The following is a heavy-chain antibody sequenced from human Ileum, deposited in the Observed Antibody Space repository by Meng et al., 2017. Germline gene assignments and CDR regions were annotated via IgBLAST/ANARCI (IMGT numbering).Heavy chain of an antibody. D-gene: IGHD5-24*01. V-gene: IGHV3-74*03. CDR1: GFTFTSHW. J-gene: IGHJ4*02. CDR2: INTDGSTT. Sequence: EVQLVEPGGGLVVPGGSRRLSCAASGFTFTSHWINWVRQAPGKGLEWVSRINTDGSTTTYADSVKGRFTISRDNAKNTVLLQMSSLRAEDTAVYYCVGMTIGWGQGTLVTVSS. CDR3: VGMTIG.